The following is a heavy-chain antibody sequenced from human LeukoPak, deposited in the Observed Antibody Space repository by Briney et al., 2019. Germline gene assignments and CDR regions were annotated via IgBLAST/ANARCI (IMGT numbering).Heavy chain of an antibody. CDR1: GYTFTAYY. J-gene: IGHJ4*02. D-gene: IGHD6-19*01. CDR3: ARVAAMAGIGWGDFDY. Sequence: ASVKVSCKASGYTFTAYYMHWVRQAPGQGLEWMGWINSNSGGTNFAQKFQGRVTMTRDTSISTVYMDLSRLRSDDTAVYYCARVAAMAGIGWGDFDYWGQGTLVSVSS. V-gene: IGHV1-2*02. CDR2: INSNSGGT.